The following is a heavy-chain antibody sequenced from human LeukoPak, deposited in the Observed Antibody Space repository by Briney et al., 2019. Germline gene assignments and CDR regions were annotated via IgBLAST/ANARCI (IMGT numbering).Heavy chain of an antibody. J-gene: IGHJ6*04. Sequence: PSETLSLTCTVSGGSISSGGYYWSWIRQHPGKALEWIGYIYYSGSTYYNPSLKSRLTISVDTSKNRFSLKLSSVTAADTAVYYCARDRRGVDYYYGMDVWGKGTTVTVSS. CDR3: ARDRRGVDYYYGMDV. CDR1: GGSISSGGYY. D-gene: IGHD2-21*01. CDR2: IYYSGST. V-gene: IGHV4-31*03.